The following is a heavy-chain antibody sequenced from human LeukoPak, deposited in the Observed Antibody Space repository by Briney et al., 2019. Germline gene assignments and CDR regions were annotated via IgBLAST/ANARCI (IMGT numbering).Heavy chain of an antibody. CDR3: ARDSWFGELVGGAFDI. Sequence: GASVKVSCKASGGTFSSYAISWVRQAPGQGLEWMGGIIPIFGTANYAQKFQGRVTITTDESTSTAYMELSSLRSEDTAVYYCARDSWFGELVGGAFDIWGQGTMVTVSS. J-gene: IGHJ3*02. V-gene: IGHV1-69*05. CDR1: GGTFSSYA. D-gene: IGHD3-10*01. CDR2: IIPIFGTA.